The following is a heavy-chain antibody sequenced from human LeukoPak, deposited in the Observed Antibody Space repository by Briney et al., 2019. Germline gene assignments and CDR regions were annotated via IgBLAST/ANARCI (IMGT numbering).Heavy chain of an antibody. J-gene: IGHJ4*02. Sequence: PGGSLRLSCAASGFTFSSYEMNWVRQAPGKGLEWVSYISSSGSTIYYADSVKGRFTISRDNAKNSLYLQMNSLRAEDTAVYYCARALPYATLGYWGQGTLVTVSS. CDR2: ISSSGSTI. D-gene: IGHD1-26*01. CDR1: GFTFSSYE. V-gene: IGHV3-48*03. CDR3: ARALPYATLGY.